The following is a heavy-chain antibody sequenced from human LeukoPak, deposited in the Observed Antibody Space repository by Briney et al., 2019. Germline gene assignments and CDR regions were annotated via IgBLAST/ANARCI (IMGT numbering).Heavy chain of an antibody. CDR3: ARVAEGRIAAAGTWGY. CDR2: IHHSGST. Sequence: SETLSLTCAVSGYSIYIGYHWGWIRQPPGKGLEWIGIIHHSGSTYYNPSLKSRVTISVDTSKNQFSLKLSSVTAADTAVYYCARVAEGRIAAAGTWGYWGQGTLVTVSS. J-gene: IGHJ4*02. D-gene: IGHD6-13*01. CDR1: GYSIYIGYH. V-gene: IGHV4-38-2*01.